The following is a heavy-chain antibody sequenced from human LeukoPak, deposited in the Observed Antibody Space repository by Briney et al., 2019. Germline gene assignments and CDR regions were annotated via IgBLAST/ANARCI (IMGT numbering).Heavy chain of an antibody. V-gene: IGHV4-31*03. CDR2: IYYSGST. D-gene: IGHD3-10*01. J-gene: IGHJ4*02. CDR1: GGSISSGGYY. CDR3: ARNYGSGSYREGFDY. Sequence: PSETPSLTCTVSGGSISSGGYYWSWIRQHPGKGLEWIGYIYYSGSTYYNPSLKSRVTISVDTSKNQFSLKLSSVTAAGTAVYYCARNYGSGSYREGFDYWGQGTLVTVSS.